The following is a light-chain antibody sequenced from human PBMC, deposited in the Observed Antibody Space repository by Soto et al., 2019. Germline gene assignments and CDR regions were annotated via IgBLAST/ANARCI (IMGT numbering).Light chain of an antibody. J-gene: IGKJ3*01. Sequence: DIQMTQSPPTLSASVGDRVTITCRASQSFNSGLAWWQQKPGKAPKPLIYGASSLASGVPSRFRGSGSGTEFTLTITSLQPDDFATYYCQQHNGYFGHGTKVDI. CDR1: QSFNSG. V-gene: IGKV1-5*01. CDR3: QQHNGY. CDR2: GAS.